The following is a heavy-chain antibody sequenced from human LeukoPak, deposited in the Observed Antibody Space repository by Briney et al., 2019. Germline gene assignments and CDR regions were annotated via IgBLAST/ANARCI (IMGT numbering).Heavy chain of an antibody. CDR3: ARDQAPDRLFGELSEDWFDP. Sequence: SETLSLTCTVSGGSISSYYWSWLRQPPGKGVEWIGYIYYSGSTNYNPSLKSRVTISVDPSKNQFSLKLSSVTAADTAVYYCARDQAPDRLFGELSEDWFDPWGQGTLVTVSS. D-gene: IGHD3-10*01. V-gene: IGHV4-59*01. J-gene: IGHJ5*02. CDR2: IYYSGST. CDR1: GGSISSYY.